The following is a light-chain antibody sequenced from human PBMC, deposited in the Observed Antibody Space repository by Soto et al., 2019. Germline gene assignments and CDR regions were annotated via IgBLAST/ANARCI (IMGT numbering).Light chain of an antibody. CDR1: QSVSSN. V-gene: IGKV3-15*01. CDR3: QRYNKWPRT. CDR2: GAS. J-gene: IGKJ2*01. Sequence: EIVMTQSPATLSVSPGERATLSCMASQSVSSNLAWYQQKPGQAPRLLIYGASTRATGIPARFSGSGSGTEFTLTISSLQSEDFAVYYCQRYNKWPRTFGQGTKVDIK.